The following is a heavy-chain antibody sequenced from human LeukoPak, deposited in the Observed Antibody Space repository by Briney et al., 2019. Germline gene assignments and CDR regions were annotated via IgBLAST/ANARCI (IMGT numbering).Heavy chain of an antibody. CDR2: IYYRGST. CDR1: CGSISSSNYY. Sequence: SETLSLTCTVSCGSISSSNYYWGWIRQPPGKGLEWIGSIYYRGSTYYNPSLMSRVTIFVDTSKNQFSLKLTSVTAADTAVYYCARQGRFTMVREVINLCYYMDVWGKGTTVTISS. J-gene: IGHJ6*03. D-gene: IGHD3-10*01. V-gene: IGHV4-39*01. CDR3: ARQGRFTMVREVINLCYYMDV.